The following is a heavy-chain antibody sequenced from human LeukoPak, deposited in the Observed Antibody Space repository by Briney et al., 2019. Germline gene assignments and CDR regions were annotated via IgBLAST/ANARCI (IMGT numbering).Heavy chain of an antibody. CDR1: GFTFSSYA. V-gene: IGHV3-23*01. CDR2: ISDSGSST. Sequence: GGSLRLSCAASGFTFSSYAMSWVRQAPGKGLEWVSAISDSGSSTYDADSVKGRFTISRDNSKNTLYLQMNSLRAEDTAVYYCAKDTSIGRYCTNGVCSPFDYWGQGTLVTVSS. CDR3: AKDTSIGRYCTNGVCSPFDY. D-gene: IGHD2-8*01. J-gene: IGHJ4*02.